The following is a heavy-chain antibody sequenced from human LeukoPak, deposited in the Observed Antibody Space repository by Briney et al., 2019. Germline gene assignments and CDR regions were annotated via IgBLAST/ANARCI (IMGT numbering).Heavy chain of an antibody. J-gene: IGHJ6*02. Sequence: GGSLRLSCAASGFAFNNYVMTWVRQAPGKGLEWVSSISGSGGTTYYTDSVKGRFTISRDNSRSTLYLQLNGLRAEDTAVYYCAKDSTVSGSYYGMDIWGQGTTVTVSS. CDR1: GFAFNNYV. CDR3: AKDSTVSGSYYGMDI. D-gene: IGHD3-3*01. V-gene: IGHV3-23*01. CDR2: ISGSGGTT.